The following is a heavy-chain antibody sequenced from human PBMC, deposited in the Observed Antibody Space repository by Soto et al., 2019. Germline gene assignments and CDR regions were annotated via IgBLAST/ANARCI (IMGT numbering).Heavy chain of an antibody. CDR1: GFTFSSYA. J-gene: IGHJ4*02. CDR2: ISGSGGST. CDR3: AKSRLLSNIVVVVAATPYYFEY. V-gene: IGHV3-23*01. D-gene: IGHD2-15*01. Sequence: EVQLLESGGGLVQPGGSLRLSCAASGFTFSSYAMSWVRQAPGKGLEWVSAISGSGGSTYYADSVKGRFTISRDNSKNTLYLQMNSLRAEDTAVYYCAKSRLLSNIVVVVAATPYYFEYWGQGTLVTVSS.